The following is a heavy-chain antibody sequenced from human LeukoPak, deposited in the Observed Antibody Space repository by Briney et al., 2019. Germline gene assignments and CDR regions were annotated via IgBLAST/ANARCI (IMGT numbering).Heavy chain of an antibody. V-gene: IGHV3-23*01. CDR2: ISGSGGST. Sequence: PGGSLRLSCAASGFTFSSYAMSWVRQAPGKGLEWVSAISGSGGSTYYADSVKGRFTISRDNSKNTLYLQMNSLRAEDTAVYYCAKDGGYSSSSGYAFDIWGQGTMVTVSS. D-gene: IGHD6-6*01. CDR3: AKDGGYSSSSGYAFDI. J-gene: IGHJ3*02. CDR1: GFTFSSYA.